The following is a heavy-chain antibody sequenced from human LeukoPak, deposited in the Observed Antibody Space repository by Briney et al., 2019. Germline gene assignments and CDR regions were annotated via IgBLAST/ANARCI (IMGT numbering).Heavy chain of an antibody. CDR2: IRLDGSNK. CDR3: AKPHFDY. CDR1: GFTFSSYG. Sequence: WGSLRLSCAASGFTFSSYGIHWVRQVPGKGLEWVAFIRLDGSNKYYADSVKGRFTISRDNSKNTLYLQMNSLRGDDTAVYYCAKPHFDYWGQGTLVTVSS. J-gene: IGHJ4*02. V-gene: IGHV3-30*02.